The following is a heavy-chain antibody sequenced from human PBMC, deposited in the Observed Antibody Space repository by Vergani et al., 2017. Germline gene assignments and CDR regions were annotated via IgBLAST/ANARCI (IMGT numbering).Heavy chain of an antibody. D-gene: IGHD3-3*01. CDR2: INHSGST. CDR1: GGSFSGYY. V-gene: IGHV4-34*01. J-gene: IGHJ6*02. Sequence: QVQLQQWGAGLLKPSETLSLTCAVYGGSFSGYYWSWIRQPPGKGLEWIGEINHSGSTNYNPSLKSRVTISVDTSKNQFSLKLSSVTAADTAVYYGARAARFGSIFGVDRLPGMDVWGQGTTVTVSS. CDR3: ARAARFGSIFGVDRLPGMDV.